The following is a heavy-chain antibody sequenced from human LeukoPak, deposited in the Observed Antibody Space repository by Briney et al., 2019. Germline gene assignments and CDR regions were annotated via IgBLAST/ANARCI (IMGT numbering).Heavy chain of an antibody. CDR2: IRSNADGGTT. CDR3: TTTTWGY. V-gene: IGHV3-15*05. CDR1: GFTFSNAW. J-gene: IGHJ4*02. Sequence: GGSLRLSCAASGFTFSNAWMSWGRQAPGKGLEWVGRIRSNADGGTTGYAAPVKGRFTISRDDSKNTLYLEMSSLKTEDSAVYYCTTTTWGYWGQGTLVTVSS. D-gene: IGHD3-16*01.